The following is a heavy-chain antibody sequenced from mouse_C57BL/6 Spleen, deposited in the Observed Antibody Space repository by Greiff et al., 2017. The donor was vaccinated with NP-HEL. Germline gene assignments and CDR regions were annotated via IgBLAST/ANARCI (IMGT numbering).Heavy chain of an antibody. V-gene: IGHV1-4*01. CDR3: ARSAQAKGFDY. J-gene: IGHJ2*01. Sequence: QVQLKQSGAELARPGASVKMSCKASGYTFTSYTMHWVKQRPGQGLEWIGYINPSSGYTKYNQKFKDKATLTADKSSSTAYMQLSSLTSEDSAVYYCARSAQAKGFDYWGQGTTLTVSS. CDR2: INPSSGYT. D-gene: IGHD3-2*02. CDR1: GYTFTSYT.